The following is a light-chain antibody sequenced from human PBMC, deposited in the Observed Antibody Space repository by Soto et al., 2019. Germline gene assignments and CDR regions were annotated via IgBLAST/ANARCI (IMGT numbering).Light chain of an antibody. CDR1: QSVSNN. CDR2: FAS. V-gene: IGKV3-15*01. CDR3: QQYNKWHLT. Sequence: EIVMTQSPATLSVSPGERATLSCRASQSVSNNLAWYQQKPGQAPRLLIYFASTRATGIPARFSGSGSGTEFTLTISSLQSEDFAVYYWQQYNKWHLTFGGGTKVETK. J-gene: IGKJ4*01.